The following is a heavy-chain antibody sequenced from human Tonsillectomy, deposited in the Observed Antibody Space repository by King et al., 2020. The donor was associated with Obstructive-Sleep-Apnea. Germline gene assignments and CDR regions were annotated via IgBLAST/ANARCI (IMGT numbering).Heavy chain of an antibody. J-gene: IGHJ3*01. CDR3: ASKRTPRNDSVIEFVVNDGFDG. Sequence: VQLVESGGGLVQPGGSLRLSCAASGFILANFAMYWVRHAPGKGLEWVSGISWDSGNIAYADSVRGRFTTSRDNARKSLYLQMNSLRGGDTAVYFCASKRTPRNDSVIEFVVNDGFDGWGQGTTVTVSS. V-gene: IGHV3-9*01. CDR1: GFILANFA. CDR2: ISWDSGNI. D-gene: IGHD1-1*01.